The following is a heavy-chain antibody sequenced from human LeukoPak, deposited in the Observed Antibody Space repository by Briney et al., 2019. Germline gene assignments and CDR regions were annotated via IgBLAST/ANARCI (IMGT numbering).Heavy chain of an antibody. CDR2: ISSSGTTI. V-gene: IGHV3-11*04. CDR3: ARRLYCSSTSCNRENNWFDP. Sequence: GGSLRLSCAASGFTFSDYYMSWIRQAPGKGLEWVSYISSSGTTIYYADSVKGRFTISRDNAKNSLYLQMNSLRAEDTAVYYCARRLYCSSTSCNRENNWFDPWGQGTLVTVSS. D-gene: IGHD2-2*01. CDR1: GFTFSDYY. J-gene: IGHJ5*02.